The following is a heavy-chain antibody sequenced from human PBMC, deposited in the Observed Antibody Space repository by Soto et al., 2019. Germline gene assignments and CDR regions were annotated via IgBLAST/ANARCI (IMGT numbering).Heavy chain of an antibody. CDR2: INHSGST. J-gene: IGHJ4*02. CDR3: AREDSYYFDY. Sequence: LSLTCAVYGGSFSGYYWSWIRQPPGKGLEWIGEINHSGSTNYNPSLKSRVTISVDTSKNQFSLKLSSVTAADTAVYYCAREDSYYFDYWGQGTLVTVSS. CDR1: GGSFSGYY. D-gene: IGHD6-6*01. V-gene: IGHV4-34*01.